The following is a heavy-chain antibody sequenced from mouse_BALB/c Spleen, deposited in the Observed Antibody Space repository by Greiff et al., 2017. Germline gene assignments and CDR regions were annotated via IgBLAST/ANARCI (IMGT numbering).Heavy chain of an antibody. V-gene: IGHV3-6*02. Sequence: EVKLQESGPGLVKPSQSLSLTCSVTGYSITSGYYWNWIRQFPGNKLEWMGYISYDGSNNYNPSLKNRISITRDTSKNQFFLKLNSVTTEDTATYYCARGDGSSPYYYAMDYWGQGTSVTVSS. CDR1: GYSITSGYY. J-gene: IGHJ4*01. CDR2: ISYDGSN. D-gene: IGHD1-1*01. CDR3: ARGDGSSPYYYAMDY.